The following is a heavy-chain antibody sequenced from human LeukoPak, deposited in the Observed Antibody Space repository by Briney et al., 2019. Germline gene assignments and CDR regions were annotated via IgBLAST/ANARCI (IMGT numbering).Heavy chain of an antibody. Sequence: SETLSLTCTVSGGSISSSSYYWGWIRQPPGKGLEWIGSIYYSGSTYYNPSLKSRVTISVDTSKNQFSLKLSSVTAADTAVYYCASIIVGAIDYWGQGTLVTVSS. CDR2: IYYSGST. CDR1: GGSISSSSYY. CDR3: ASIIVGAIDY. D-gene: IGHD1-26*01. V-gene: IGHV4-39*07. J-gene: IGHJ4*02.